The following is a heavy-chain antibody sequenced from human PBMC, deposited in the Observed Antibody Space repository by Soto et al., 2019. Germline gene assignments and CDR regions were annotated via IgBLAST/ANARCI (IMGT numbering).Heavy chain of an antibody. Sequence: GGSLRLSCAASGFTFSSYSMNWVRQAPGKGLEWVSSISSSSSYIYYADSVKGRFTISRDNAKNSLYLQMNSLRAEDTAVYYCARELYDYGDSTYFDYWGQGTLVTVSS. CDR2: ISSSSSYI. D-gene: IGHD4-17*01. V-gene: IGHV3-21*01. J-gene: IGHJ4*02. CDR1: GFTFSSYS. CDR3: ARELYDYGDSTYFDY.